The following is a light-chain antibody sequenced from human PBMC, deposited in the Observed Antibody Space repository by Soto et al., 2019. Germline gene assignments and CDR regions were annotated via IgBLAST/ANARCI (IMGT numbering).Light chain of an antibody. V-gene: IGLV2-14*01. CDR1: SSDVGGYNY. J-gene: IGLJ1*01. Sequence: QSALTQPPSASGSPGQSVTIPCTGTSSDVGGYNYVSWYQHHPGKAPKLMIYDVSNRPSGVSNRFSGSKSGNTASLTISGLQADDDADYYCVSYTTSASYVFGTGTKVTVL. CDR3: VSYTTSASYV. CDR2: DVS.